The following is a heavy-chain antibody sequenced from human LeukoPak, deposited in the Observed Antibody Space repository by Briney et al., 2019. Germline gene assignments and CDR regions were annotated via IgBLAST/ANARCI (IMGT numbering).Heavy chain of an antibody. Sequence: SETLSLTCTVSGGSTTGHYWNWIRQPPGKGLEWIGYIYYSGSTYYNPSLKSRVAISVDTSKNQFSLKLSSVTAADTAVYYCARSSSWYYFDYWGQGTLVTVSS. CDR1: GGSTTGHY. V-gene: IGHV4-59*06. CDR2: IYYSGST. CDR3: ARSSSWYYFDY. J-gene: IGHJ4*02. D-gene: IGHD6-13*01.